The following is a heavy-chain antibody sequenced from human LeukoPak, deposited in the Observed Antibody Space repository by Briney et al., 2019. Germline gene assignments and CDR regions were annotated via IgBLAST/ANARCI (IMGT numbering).Heavy chain of an antibody. Sequence: GGSLRLSCAASGFTFDDYGMSWVRQAPGKGLEWVSGINWNGGSTGYADSVKGRFTISRDNAKNSLYLQMNSLRAEDTALYYCARARDYDILTGYYSPGNFDYWGQGTLVTVSS. V-gene: IGHV3-20*04. CDR2: INWNGGST. CDR1: GFTFDDYG. J-gene: IGHJ4*02. D-gene: IGHD3-9*01. CDR3: ARARDYDILTGYYSPGNFDY.